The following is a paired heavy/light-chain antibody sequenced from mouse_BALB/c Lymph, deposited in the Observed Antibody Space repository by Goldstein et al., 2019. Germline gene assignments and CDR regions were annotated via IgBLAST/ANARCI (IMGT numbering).Heavy chain of an antibody. V-gene: IGHV2-9*02. CDR2: IWAGGST. D-gene: IGHD1-1*01. J-gene: IGHJ2*01. Sequence: QVQLKESGPGLVAPSQSLSITCTVSGFSLTSYGVHWVRQPPGKGLEWLGVIWAGGSTNYNSALMSRLSISKDNSKSQVFLKMNSLQTDDTAMYYCARGITTVDYWGQGTTLTVSS. CDR1: GFSLTSYG. CDR3: ARGITTVDY.
Light chain of an antibody. V-gene: IGKV3-7*01. J-gene: IGKJ1*01. CDR1: QSVSTSSYSY. Sequence: DIVLTQSPASLAVSLGQRATISCRASQSVSTSSYSYMHWYQQKPGQPPKLLIKYASNLESGVPARFSGSGSGTDFTLNIHPVEEEDTATYYCQHSWEIPWTFGGGTKLEIK. CDR3: QHSWEIPWT. CDR2: YAS.